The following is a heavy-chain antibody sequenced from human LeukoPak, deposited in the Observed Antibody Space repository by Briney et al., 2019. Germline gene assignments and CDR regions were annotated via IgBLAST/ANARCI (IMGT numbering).Heavy chain of an antibody. V-gene: IGHV5-51*01. CDR1: GHTFSNQW. CDR2: IYPGDSDT. D-gene: IGHD3-10*01. CDR3: ARRGASYGISGANWFDP. J-gene: IGHJ5*02. Sequence: GESLKTSCKGFGHTFSNQWNGWVRQMPGKGPEWMGSIYPGDSDTRYRPSFEGQVTISVDKSISIAYLQWSSLKTSDTAMYYCARRGASYGISGANWFDPWGQGTLVTVSS.